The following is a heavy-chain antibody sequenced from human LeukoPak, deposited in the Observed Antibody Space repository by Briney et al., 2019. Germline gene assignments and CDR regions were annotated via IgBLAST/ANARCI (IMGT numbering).Heavy chain of an antibody. CDR3: ARDRLGATGAFDI. CDR1: GASISSGSYY. D-gene: IGHD1-26*01. CDR2: IYYRGST. V-gene: IGHV4-39*07. J-gene: IGHJ3*02. Sequence: PSETLSLTCTVSGASISSGSYYWGWIRQPPGKGLEWIASIYYRGSTYDNPSLKSRVTISLDTSKNQFSLKLSSVTAADTAVYYCARDRLGATGAFDIWGQGTTVTVSS.